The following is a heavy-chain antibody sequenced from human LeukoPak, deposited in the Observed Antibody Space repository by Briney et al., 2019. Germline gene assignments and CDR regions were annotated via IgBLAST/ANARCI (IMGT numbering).Heavy chain of an antibody. Sequence: PSQTLSLTCIVSGDSISSGSYYWSWVRQPAGKGLEWIGRIYTSGSTNYNPSLKSRVTISVDTSKNQFSLKLSSVTAADTAVYYCARVPVILTGYQAYYYYGMDVWGQGTTVTVSS. D-gene: IGHD3-9*01. CDR1: GDSISSGSYY. V-gene: IGHV4-61*02. CDR3: ARVPVILTGYQAYYYYGMDV. CDR2: IYTSGST. J-gene: IGHJ6*02.